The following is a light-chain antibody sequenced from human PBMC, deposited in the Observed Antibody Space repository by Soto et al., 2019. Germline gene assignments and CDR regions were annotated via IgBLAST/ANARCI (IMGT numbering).Light chain of an antibody. CDR1: QSMSSY. V-gene: IGKV1-39*01. Sequence: DIQMTQSPSSLSASVGDRVTITCRASQSMSSYLNWYQQKPGKAPKLLIYAASTLQSGVPSRFSGSGSGTDFTLTISSLQPEDFATYYCQQSYSTPRTFGQGTKVDSK. J-gene: IGKJ1*01. CDR3: QQSYSTPRT. CDR2: AAS.